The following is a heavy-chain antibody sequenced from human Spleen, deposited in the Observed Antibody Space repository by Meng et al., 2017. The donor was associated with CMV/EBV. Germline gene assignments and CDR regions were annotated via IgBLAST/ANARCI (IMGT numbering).Heavy chain of an antibody. CDR2: VSAENGDT. D-gene: IGHD4-17*01. Sequence: QVQLVQSGAEVKKPGASVKVSCKASGYTFTSYYMHWVRQAPGQGLEWVGWVSAENGDTDYGQKFQGRVTVTADTFTNTAYMEMRSLRSDDSAMYYCARAGAAVTTHFDFWGQGILV. V-gene: IGHV1-18*04. CDR1: GYTFTSYY. CDR3: ARAGAAVTTHFDF. J-gene: IGHJ4*02.